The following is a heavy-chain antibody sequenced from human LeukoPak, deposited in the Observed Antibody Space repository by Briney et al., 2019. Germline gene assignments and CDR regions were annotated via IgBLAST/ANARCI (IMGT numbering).Heavy chain of an antibody. V-gene: IGHV7-4-1*02. J-gene: IGHJ4*02. CDR2: INTNTGNP. D-gene: IGHD5-12*01. CDR3: AREAGSGYSGYDYARLDY. CDR1: GYTFTSYA. Sequence: GASVKVSCKASGYTFTSYAMNWVRQAPGQGLERMGWINTNTGNPTYAQGFTGRFVFSLDTSVSTAYLQISSLKAEDTAVYYCAREAGSGYSGYDYARLDYWGQGTLVTVSS.